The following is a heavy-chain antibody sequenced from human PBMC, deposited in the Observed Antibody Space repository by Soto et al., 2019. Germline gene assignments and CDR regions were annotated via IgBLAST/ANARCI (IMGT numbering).Heavy chain of an antibody. D-gene: IGHD3-22*01. CDR3: ARSYYYDSSGYYYDVNDAFDI. CDR2: ISISGSTI. CDR1: GFTFSSYE. Sequence: PGGSLRLSCAASGFTFSSYEMNWVRQAPGKGLERVSYISISGSTIYYADSVKGRFTISRDNAKNSLYLQMNSLRAEDAAVYYCARSYYYDSSGYYYDVNDAFDIWGQGTMVTVSS. V-gene: IGHV3-48*03. J-gene: IGHJ3*02.